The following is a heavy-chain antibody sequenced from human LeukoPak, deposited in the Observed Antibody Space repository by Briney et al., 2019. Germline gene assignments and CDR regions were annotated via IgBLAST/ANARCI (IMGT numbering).Heavy chain of an antibody. Sequence: GGSLRLSCAASGFTFSNYAMHWVRQAPGKGLEWVAIIPFDESNKHYADSVKGRFTISRDNSKNTLYLQMKSLRAEDTAVYYCARQLWFHYYYMDVWGKGTTVTISS. V-gene: IGHV3-30*04. CDR1: GFTFSNYA. D-gene: IGHD5-18*01. J-gene: IGHJ6*03. CDR2: IPFDESNK. CDR3: ARQLWFHYYYMDV.